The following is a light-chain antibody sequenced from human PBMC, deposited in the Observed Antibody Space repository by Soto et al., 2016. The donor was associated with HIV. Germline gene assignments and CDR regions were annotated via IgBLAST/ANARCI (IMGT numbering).Light chain of an antibody. CDR2: KAS. V-gene: IGKV1-39*01. CDR3: QQSYSTPRT. CDR1: QGVGNE. J-gene: IGKJ1*01. Sequence: DIQMTQSPSSLSASVGDRVTITCRSSQGVGNELGWYQQKPGKAPKLLIYKASSLESGVPSRFSGSGSGTDFTLTISSLQPEDFATYYCQQSYSTPRTFGQGTKVEIK.